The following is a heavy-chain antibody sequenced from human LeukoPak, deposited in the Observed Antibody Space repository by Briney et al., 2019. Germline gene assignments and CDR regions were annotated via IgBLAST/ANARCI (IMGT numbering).Heavy chain of an antibody. CDR2: ISSSSSTI. D-gene: IGHD3-22*01. CDR3: AKDKYYDSSGRFRDDAFDI. V-gene: IGHV3-48*04. Sequence: GGSLRLSCAASGFTFSSYSMNWVRQAPGKGLEWVSYISSSSSTIYYADSVKGRFTISRDNAKNSLYLQMNSLRAEDTAVYYCAKDKYYDSSGRFRDDAFDIWGQGTMVTVSS. J-gene: IGHJ3*02. CDR1: GFTFSSYS.